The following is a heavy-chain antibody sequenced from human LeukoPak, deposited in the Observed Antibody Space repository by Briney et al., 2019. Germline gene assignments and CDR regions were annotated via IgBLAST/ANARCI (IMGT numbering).Heavy chain of an antibody. J-gene: IGHJ3*02. D-gene: IGHD1-20*01. CDR1: GFTFSSYW. CDR3: AIVITGTTRYAFDI. V-gene: IGHV3-74*01. Sequence: PGGSLGLSCAASGFTFSSYWMHWVRQAPGKGLVWVSRINSDGSSTSYADSVKGRFTISRDNAKNTLYLQMNSLRAEDTAVYYCAIVITGTTRYAFDIWGQGTMVTVSS. CDR2: INSDGSST.